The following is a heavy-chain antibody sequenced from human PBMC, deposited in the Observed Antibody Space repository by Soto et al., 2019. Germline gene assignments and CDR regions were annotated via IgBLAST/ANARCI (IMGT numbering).Heavy chain of an antibody. D-gene: IGHD3-10*01. Sequence: VGSLRLSCAASGFTFSNYGMHWVHQAPGKGLEWVAAISYDGSKKYYVDSVKARFTISRDNSKNTVYLQVNSLSAEDTAVYTCARGRGSNYYGLEVWGRGTTVTVSS. J-gene: IGHJ6*02. CDR3: ARGRGSNYYGLEV. V-gene: IGHV3-30*03. CDR2: ISYDGSKK. CDR1: GFTFSNYG.